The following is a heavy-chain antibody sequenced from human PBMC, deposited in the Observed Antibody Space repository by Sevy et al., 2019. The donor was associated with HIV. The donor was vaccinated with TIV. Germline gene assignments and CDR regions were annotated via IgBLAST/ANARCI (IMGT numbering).Heavy chain of an antibody. D-gene: IGHD3-22*01. Sequence: GESLKISCAASGFTFSSYEMTWVRQTPGKGLEWISSISSSGTTIYYGDSLEGRFTISRDNPKNSLYLQMNSLRAEDTAVYYCARKGGAYDIGFDPWGQGTLVTVSS. CDR1: GFTFSSYE. CDR2: ISSSGTTI. J-gene: IGHJ5*02. CDR3: ARKGGAYDIGFDP. V-gene: IGHV3-48*03.